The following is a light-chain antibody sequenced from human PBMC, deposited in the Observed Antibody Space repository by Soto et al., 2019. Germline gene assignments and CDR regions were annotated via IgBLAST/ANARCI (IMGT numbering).Light chain of an antibody. J-gene: IGKJ5*01. Sequence: EXXLTQSPGTXXXXPXXXXXXXCRXSQSVSSSYLAWYQQKPGQAPRLLIYGASSRATGIPDRFSGSGSGTDFTLTISRLEPEDFAVYYCQQYGSSPRLTFGQGTRLEIK. V-gene: IGKV3-20*01. CDR3: QQYGSSPRLT. CDR1: QSVSSSY. CDR2: GAS.